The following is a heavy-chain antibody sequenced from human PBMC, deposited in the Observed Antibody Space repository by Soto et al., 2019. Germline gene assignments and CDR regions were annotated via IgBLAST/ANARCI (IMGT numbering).Heavy chain of an antibody. CDR1: GRPLSDYN. CDR2: INHKGDT. CDR3: ATNTRFIFEY. Sequence: PSETLSLTCALSGRPLSDYNWNCIRQSTGKGPEWIGEINHKGDTNHSPSLRSRITMSVDTTKSQFSLKLRSVTAADTAVYYCATNTRFIFEYWGQGALVTVS. D-gene: IGHD2-2*01. V-gene: IGHV4-34*01. J-gene: IGHJ4*02.